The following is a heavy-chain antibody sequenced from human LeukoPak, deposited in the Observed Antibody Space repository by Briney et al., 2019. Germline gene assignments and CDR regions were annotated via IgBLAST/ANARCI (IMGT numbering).Heavy chain of an antibody. CDR1: GYTFTSYG. Sequence: GASVKVSCKASGYTFTSYGISWVRQAPGQGLEWMGWISAYNGNTHYAQKFQGRVTMTTDTSTNTVYMELRSLRSDDTAVYYCARDQKAMIVVVSNFDYWGQGTLVTVSS. V-gene: IGHV1-18*01. CDR2: ISAYNGNT. CDR3: ARDQKAMIVVVSNFDY. J-gene: IGHJ4*02. D-gene: IGHD3-22*01.